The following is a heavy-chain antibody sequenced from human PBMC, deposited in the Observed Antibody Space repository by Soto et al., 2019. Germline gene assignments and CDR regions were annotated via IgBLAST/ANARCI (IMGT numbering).Heavy chain of an antibody. CDR3: ARYNAASGTYYFDF. J-gene: IGHJ4*02. CDR2: IYYSGST. V-gene: IGHV4-59*12. CDR1: GGSISSYY. Sequence: SETLSLTCTVSGGSISSYYWSWIRQPPGKGLEWIGYIYYSGSTNYNPSLKSRVTISVDISKSQFSLRLTSVTAADTAVYYCARYNAASGTYYFDFWGQGALVTVSS. D-gene: IGHD6-13*01.